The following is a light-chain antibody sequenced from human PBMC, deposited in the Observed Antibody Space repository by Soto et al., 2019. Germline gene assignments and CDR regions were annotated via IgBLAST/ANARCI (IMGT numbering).Light chain of an antibody. CDR2: WAS. J-gene: IGKJ1*01. CDR1: QSVLYSSNNKNY. CDR3: QQYYSTPPVT. V-gene: IGKV4-1*01. Sequence: DIVMTQSPDSLAVSLGDRATINCKTSQSVLYSSNNKNYLAWYQQKPGQPPKLLFYWASTRESGVPDRSSGSGSGTDFTLTISSLQAEDVAVYYCQQYYSTPPVTFVQGTKVEIK.